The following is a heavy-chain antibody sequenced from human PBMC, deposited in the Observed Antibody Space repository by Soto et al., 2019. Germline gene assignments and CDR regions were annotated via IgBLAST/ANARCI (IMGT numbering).Heavy chain of an antibody. D-gene: IGHD4-17*01. CDR1: GFTFSSYS. V-gene: IGHV3-48*02. J-gene: IGHJ4*02. CDR3: ARDYYGDCAIEY. CDR2: ISSSGDTI. Sequence: EVQLVESGGNLVQPGGSLRLSCVASGFTFSSYSLNWVRQAPGKGLEWVSYISSSGDTIYYADSVKGRFTISRDNGKNSLYLQMNSLRDEDTAVYYCARDYYGDCAIEYWGQGTLVTVSS.